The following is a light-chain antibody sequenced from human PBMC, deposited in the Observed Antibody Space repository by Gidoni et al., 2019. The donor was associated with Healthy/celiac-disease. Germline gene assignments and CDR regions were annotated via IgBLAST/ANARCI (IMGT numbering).Light chain of an antibody. CDR3: QQYNNWPRT. J-gene: IGKJ2*01. V-gene: IGKV3-15*01. CDR2: GAS. CDR1: QSVNSN. Sequence: EIVMTQAPATLSVSPGERAPLSCRASQSVNSNLAWYQQKPGQAPRLLIYGASTRATGIPARFSGSGSGTEFTLTISSLQSEDFAVYYCQQYNNWPRTFGQGTKLEIK.